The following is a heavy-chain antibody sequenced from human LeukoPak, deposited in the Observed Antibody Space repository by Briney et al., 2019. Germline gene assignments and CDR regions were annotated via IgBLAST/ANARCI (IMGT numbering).Heavy chain of an antibody. J-gene: IGHJ4*02. CDR3: AREYDFWSGYYPHFDY. CDR2: IYSGGST. CDR1: GFTVSSNY. V-gene: IGHV3-53*01. D-gene: IGHD3-3*01. Sequence: GGSPRLSCAASGFTVSSNYMSWVRQAPGKGLEWVSVIYSGGSTYYADSVKGRFTISRDNSKNTLYLQMNSLRAEDTAVYYCAREYDFWSGYYPHFDYWGQGTLVTVSS.